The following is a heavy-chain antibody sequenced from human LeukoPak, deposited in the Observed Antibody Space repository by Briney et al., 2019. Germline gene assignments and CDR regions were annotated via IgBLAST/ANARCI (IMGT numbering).Heavy chain of an antibody. D-gene: IGHD5-12*01. Sequence: ASVKVSCKASGCTFTGYYMHWVRQAPGQGLEWMGWISPNSGGTNYAQKFQGRVTMTRDTSISTAYMELSSLRSDDTAVYYCARDRAVATIGGVDYWGQGTLVTVSS. J-gene: IGHJ4*02. V-gene: IGHV1-2*02. CDR2: ISPNSGGT. CDR1: GCTFTGYY. CDR3: ARDRAVATIGGVDY.